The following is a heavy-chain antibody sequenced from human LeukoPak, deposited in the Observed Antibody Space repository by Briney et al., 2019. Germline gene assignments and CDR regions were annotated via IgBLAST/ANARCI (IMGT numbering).Heavy chain of an antibody. CDR1: GYTFTSYG. J-gene: IGHJ3*02. D-gene: IGHD1-1*01. CDR3: ASQLDPRGAFDI. CDR2: ISAYNGNT. V-gene: IGHV1-18*01. Sequence: ASVKVSCKASGYTFTSYGISWVRQAPGQGLEWMGWISAYNGNTNYALKLQGRVTMTTDTSTSTAYMELRSLRSDDTAVYYCASQLDPRGAFDIWGQGTMVTVSS.